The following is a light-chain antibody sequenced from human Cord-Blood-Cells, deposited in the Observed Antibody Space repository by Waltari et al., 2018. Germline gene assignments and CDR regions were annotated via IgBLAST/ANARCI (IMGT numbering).Light chain of an antibody. Sequence: EIVMTQSPATLSVSPGERATLSCRASQSVSSNLAWYQQNPGQAPRLLIYGASTRATGIPARFSGSGSGTEFTLTISSLQSEDFAVDDCQQYNNWPYTFGQGTKLEIK. J-gene: IGKJ2*01. CDR3: QQYNNWPYT. CDR1: QSVSSN. V-gene: IGKV3-15*01. CDR2: GAS.